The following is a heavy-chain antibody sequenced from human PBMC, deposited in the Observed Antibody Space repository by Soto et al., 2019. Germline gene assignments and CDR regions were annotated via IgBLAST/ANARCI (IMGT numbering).Heavy chain of an antibody. J-gene: IGHJ4*02. V-gene: IGHV4-4*02. CDR2: IYHSAST. Sequence: SETLSLTSAVASGSISSRNWWSGVRQHQGKGLECIREIYHSASTNYNPSLKRRVTISVDNSKNQFSLKLSSVTAADTAMYYCARDLRLIVETTFFRYFDSWGQGTLVTVSS. D-gene: IGHD1-26*01. CDR1: SGSISSRNW. CDR3: ARDLRLIVETTFFRYFDS.